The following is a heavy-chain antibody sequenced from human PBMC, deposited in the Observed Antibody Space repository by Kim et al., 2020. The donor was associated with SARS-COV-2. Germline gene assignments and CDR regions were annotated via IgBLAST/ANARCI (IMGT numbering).Heavy chain of an antibody. V-gene: IGHV3-74*01. D-gene: IGHD3-10*01. CDR3: ARGNSGSRYYFDY. CDR2: INSDGSST. CDR1: GFTFSNYW. J-gene: IGHJ4*02. Sequence: GGSLRLSCAASGFTFSNYWMHWVRQAPGKGLVWVSRINSDGSSTTYADSVKGRFTISRDNAKNTLYLQMSSLRADDTAVFYCARGNSGSRYYFDYGGQGTLVTVSS.